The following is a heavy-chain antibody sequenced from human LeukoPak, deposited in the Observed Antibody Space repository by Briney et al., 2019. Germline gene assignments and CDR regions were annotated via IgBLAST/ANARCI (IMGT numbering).Heavy chain of an antibody. Sequence: ASVKVSCKASGYTFTSHGISWVRQAPGQGLKWMGWISAYNGNTNYAQKLQGRVTMTTDTSTSTAYMELRSLRSEDTAVYYCARFAVHRRLTVAGQFGLDYWGQGTLVTVSS. CDR1: GYTFTSHG. CDR3: ARFAVHRRLTVAGQFGLDY. V-gene: IGHV1-18*01. D-gene: IGHD6-19*01. CDR2: ISAYNGNT. J-gene: IGHJ4*02.